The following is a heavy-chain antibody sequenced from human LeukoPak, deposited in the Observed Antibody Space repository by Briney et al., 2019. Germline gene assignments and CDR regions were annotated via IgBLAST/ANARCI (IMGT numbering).Heavy chain of an antibody. V-gene: IGHV4-4*07. CDR3: ARVSSSSWYESGGYYYGMDV. Sequence: SETLSLTCTVSGGSISSYYWSWIRQPVGKGLERIGRIYTSGSTNYNPSLKSRVTMSVDTSKNQFSLKLSSVTAADTAVYYCARVSSSSWYESGGYYYGMDVWGQGTTVTVSS. J-gene: IGHJ6*02. CDR2: IYTSGST. D-gene: IGHD6-13*01. CDR1: GGSISSYY.